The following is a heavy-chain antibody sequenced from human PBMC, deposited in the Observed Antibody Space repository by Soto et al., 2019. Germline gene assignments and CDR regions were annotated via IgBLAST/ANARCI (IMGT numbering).Heavy chain of an antibody. J-gene: IGHJ6*02. CDR3: ARDIDRLQFGGYYSSAMDV. CDR1: GGTFGNSA. D-gene: IGHD5-12*01. V-gene: IGHV1-69*12. CDR2: IIPIFTTP. Sequence: QVQLVQSGAEVKKPGSSVTVSCKASGGTFGNSAISWVRQAPGQGLEWMGGIIPIFTTPDYAEKFQGRVTITADESTSTAYMELTSLRSEDTAVYYRARDIDRLQFGGYYSSAMDVWGQGTTVTVSS.